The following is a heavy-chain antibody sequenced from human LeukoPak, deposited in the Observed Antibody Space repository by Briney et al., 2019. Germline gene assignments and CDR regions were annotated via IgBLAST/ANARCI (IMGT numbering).Heavy chain of an antibody. CDR1: GYTFTSYD. CDR3: ARGAYYYDILTGYYY. J-gene: IGHJ4*02. Sequence: ASVKVSCKASGYTFTSYDINWVRQATGQGLEWMGWMNPNSGNTGYAQKFQGRVTMTRNISISTAYMELSSLRSEDTAVYYCARGAYYYDILTGYYYWGQGTLVTVSS. D-gene: IGHD3-9*01. V-gene: IGHV1-8*01. CDR2: MNPNSGNT.